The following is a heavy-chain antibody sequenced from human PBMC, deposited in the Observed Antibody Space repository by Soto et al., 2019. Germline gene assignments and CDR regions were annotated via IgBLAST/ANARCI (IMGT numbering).Heavy chain of an antibody. CDR1: GFIFSSFA. CDR3: AKGGRQSGGGSDPDY. CDR2: INLSGGGT. V-gene: IGHV3-23*01. Sequence: EVQLLESGGGLVQPGGSLRLSCAASGFIFSSFAMSWVRQAPGKGLEWVSTINLSGGGTYYADSVKGRFTISRDNSKNTLYLQMDSLRAGDTAVYYCAKGGRQSGGGSDPDYWGQGILVTVSS. J-gene: IGHJ4*02. D-gene: IGHD2-15*01.